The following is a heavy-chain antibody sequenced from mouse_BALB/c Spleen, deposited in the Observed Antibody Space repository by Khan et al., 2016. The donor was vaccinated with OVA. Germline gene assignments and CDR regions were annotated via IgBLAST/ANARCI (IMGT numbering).Heavy chain of an antibody. Sequence: VQLQQSGAELVTPGASVRLSCKASGYTFTSYYLYWVKQRPGQGLEWIGDINPNDGDTNFHEKFRTKATLTVAQSSNTAYMELSRLTSEDSAVYYCTRSGYGALDYWGQGTLVTVSA. CDR1: GYTFTSYY. V-gene: IGHV1S81*02. CDR2: INPNDGDT. D-gene: IGHD1-1*02. J-gene: IGHJ3*01. CDR3: TRSGYGALDY.